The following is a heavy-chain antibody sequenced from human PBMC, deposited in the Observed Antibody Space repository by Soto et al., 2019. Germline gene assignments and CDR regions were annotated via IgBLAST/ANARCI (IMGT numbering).Heavy chain of an antibody. Sequence: PGGSLRLSCAASGFTFSSYAMHWVRQAPGKGLEWVAVISYDGNDKYYADSVKGRFTISRDNSKNTLYLQMNSLTTEGTAVYYCVRELGRPHDYWGQGTLVTVSS. CDR2: ISYDGNDK. V-gene: IGHV3-30-3*01. J-gene: IGHJ4*02. CDR3: VRELGRPHDY. D-gene: IGHD6-6*01. CDR1: GFTFSSYA.